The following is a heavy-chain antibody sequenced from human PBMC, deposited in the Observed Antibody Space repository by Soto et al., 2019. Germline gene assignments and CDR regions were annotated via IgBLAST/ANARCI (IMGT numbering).Heavy chain of an antibody. J-gene: IGHJ6*02. CDR3: ARDWGFYSTGYSYGMEV. D-gene: IGHD3-16*01. CDR2: ISSSGSTI. Sequence: GGSLRLSCASSVFTFSSYEMNCVRQAPGKGLEWVSYISSSGSTIYYADSVKGRFTISRDNAKNSLYLQMNSLRAEDTAVYYCARDWGFYSTGYSYGMEVWGQGTTVTVSS. V-gene: IGHV3-48*03. CDR1: VFTFSSYE.